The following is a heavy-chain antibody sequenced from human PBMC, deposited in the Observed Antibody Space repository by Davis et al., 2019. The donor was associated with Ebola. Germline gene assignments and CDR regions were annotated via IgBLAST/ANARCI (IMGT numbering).Heavy chain of an antibody. Sequence: GESLKISCAASGFLFSSYAMSWVRQAPGRGLEWVSSISASGGATFCADSVKGRIVMSRDNSNDTLYLRMNNLRAEDTAIYYCAKDLTSYYGSGDFFDYWGQGILVTVSS. CDR3: AKDLTSYYGSGDFFDY. V-gene: IGHV3-23*01. D-gene: IGHD3-10*01. CDR2: ISASGGAT. CDR1: GFLFSSYA. J-gene: IGHJ4*02.